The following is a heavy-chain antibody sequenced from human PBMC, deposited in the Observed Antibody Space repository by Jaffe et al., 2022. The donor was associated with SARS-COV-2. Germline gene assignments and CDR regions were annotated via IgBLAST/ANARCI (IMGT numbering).Heavy chain of an antibody. V-gene: IGHV3-30*18. Sequence: QVQLVESGGGVVQPGRSLRLSCAASGFTFSSYGMHWVRQAPGKGLEWVAVISYDGSNKYYADSVKGRFTISRDNSKNTLYLQMNSLRAEDTAVYYCAKYKWELLDYWGQGTLVTVSS. CDR3: AKYKWELLDY. D-gene: IGHD1-26*01. J-gene: IGHJ4*02. CDR2: ISYDGSNK. CDR1: GFTFSSYG.